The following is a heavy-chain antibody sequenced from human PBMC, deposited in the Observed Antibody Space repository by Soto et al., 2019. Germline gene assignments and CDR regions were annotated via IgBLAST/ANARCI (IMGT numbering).Heavy chain of an antibody. J-gene: IGHJ4*02. Sequence: LSLTCTVSGGSISSSSYYWGWIRQPPGKGLEWIGSIYYSGSTYYNPSLKSRVTISVDTSKNQFSLKLSSVTAADTAVYYCARIRRYCSSTSCEYGGLDYWGQGTLVTVSS. V-gene: IGHV4-39*01. D-gene: IGHD2-2*01. CDR3: ARIRRYCSSTSCEYGGLDY. CDR2: IYYSGST. CDR1: GGSISSSSYY.